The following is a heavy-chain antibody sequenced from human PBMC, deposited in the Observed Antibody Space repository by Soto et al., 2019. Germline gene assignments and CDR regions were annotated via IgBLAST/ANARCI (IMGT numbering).Heavy chain of an antibody. J-gene: IGHJ6*02. V-gene: IGHV1-58*01. CDR3: AAEYSNYYYYGMDV. D-gene: IGHD4-4*01. CDR1: GFTFTSSA. CDR2: IVVGSGNT. Sequence: SVKVSCKASGFTFTSSAVQWVRQARGQRLEWIGWIVVGSGNTNYAQKFQERVTITRDMSTSTAYMELSSLRSEDTAVYYCAAEYSNYYYYGMDVWGQGTTVTVSS.